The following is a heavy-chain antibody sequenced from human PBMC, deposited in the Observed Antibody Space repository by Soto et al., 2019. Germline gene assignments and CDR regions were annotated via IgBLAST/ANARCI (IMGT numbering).Heavy chain of an antibody. CDR2: IWYDGSNK. D-gene: IGHD6-13*01. Sequence: GGSLRLSCAASGFTFSSYGMHWVRQAPGKGLEWVAVIWYDGSNKYYADSVKGRFTISRDNSKNTLYLQMNSLRAEDTAVYYCARDSKGIAAAGVFDYWGQGTLVTVSS. CDR3: ARDSKGIAAAGVFDY. CDR1: GFTFSSYG. V-gene: IGHV3-33*01. J-gene: IGHJ4*02.